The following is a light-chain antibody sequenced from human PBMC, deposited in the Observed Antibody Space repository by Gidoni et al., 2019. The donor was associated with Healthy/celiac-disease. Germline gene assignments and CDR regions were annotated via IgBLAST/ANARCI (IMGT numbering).Light chain of an antibody. J-gene: IGKJ1*01. CDR1: QSISSW. CDR3: QQYNSYRT. CDR2: DAS. Sequence: GDRVTITCRASQSISSWLAWYQQKPGKAPKLLNYDASSLESGVPSRFSGSGSGTEFTLTISSLQPDDFATYYCQQYNSYRTFGQGTKVEIK. V-gene: IGKV1-5*01.